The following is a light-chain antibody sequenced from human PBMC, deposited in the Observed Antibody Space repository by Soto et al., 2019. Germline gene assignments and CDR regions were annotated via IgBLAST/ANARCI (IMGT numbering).Light chain of an antibody. V-gene: IGLV2-8*01. CDR1: SSDVGGYNF. J-gene: IGLJ1*01. CDR3: NSYAGSNNFCV. Sequence: QSALTQPPSASGSPGQSVTISCTGTSSDVGGYNFVSWYQQHPGKAPKLMIYEVSERPSGVPDRFSGSKSGNMASLTVSGLQAEDEADYSCNSYAGSNNFCVFGTGTKVTVL. CDR2: EVS.